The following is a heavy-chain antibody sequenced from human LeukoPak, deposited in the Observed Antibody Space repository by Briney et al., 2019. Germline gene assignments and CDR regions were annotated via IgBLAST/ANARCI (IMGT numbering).Heavy chain of an antibody. D-gene: IGHD3-9*01. CDR3: AREGIFRSSDWFFDK. V-gene: IGHV4-4*07. CDR1: GGSVSSYY. Sequence: SETLSLTCTVSGGSVSSYYWSWIRQPAGKGLEWIGRIFASGRTNHNPSLKSRVTMSVDMSKNQVSLDLTSVTAADTAVYYCAREGIFRSSDWFFDKWGQGTLVTVSS. CDR2: IFASGRT. J-gene: IGHJ4*02.